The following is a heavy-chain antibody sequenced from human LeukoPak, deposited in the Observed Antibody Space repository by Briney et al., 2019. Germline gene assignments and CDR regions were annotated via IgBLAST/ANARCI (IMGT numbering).Heavy chain of an antibody. V-gene: IGHV1-24*01. CDR1: GYTLTELS. CDR3: ATRSGAANLLSYYYYYGMDV. Sequence: ASVKVSCKVSGYTLTELSMHWVRQAPGKGLEWMGGFDPEDGETIYAQKFQGRVTMTEDTSTDTAYMELSSLRSEDTAVYYCATRSGAANLLSYYYYYGMDVWGQGTTVTVSS. CDR2: FDPEDGET. D-gene: IGHD2-15*01. J-gene: IGHJ6*02.